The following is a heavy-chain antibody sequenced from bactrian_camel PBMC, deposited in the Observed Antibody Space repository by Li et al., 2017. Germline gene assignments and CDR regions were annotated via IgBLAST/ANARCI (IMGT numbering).Heavy chain of an antibody. CDR1: GSTYSSYC. V-gene: IGHV3-3*01. Sequence: HVQLVESGGGSVQAGGSLRLSCAYSGSTYSSYCMGWFRRAPGKEREGVAAAGDDDVTSYTDSVKGRFTISKDEANNTLYLQMSGLKPDDTGMYYCAAGIWPDTARIMTPCPPDFNIWGRGTQVTVS. J-gene: IGHJ4*01. CDR3: AAGIWPDTARIMTPCPPDFNI. CDR2: AGDDDVT. D-gene: IGHD3*01.